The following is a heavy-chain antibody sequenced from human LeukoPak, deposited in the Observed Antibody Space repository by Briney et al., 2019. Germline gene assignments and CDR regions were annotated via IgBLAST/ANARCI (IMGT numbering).Heavy chain of an antibody. J-gene: IGHJ4*02. D-gene: IGHD3-16*02. CDR1: GFTFSDYY. V-gene: IGHV3-11*05. CDR2: ISSSSSYT. Sequence: GGSLRLSCAASGFTFSDYYMSWIRQAPGKGLEWVSYISSSSSYTNYADSVKGRFTISRDNAKNTLYLQMNSLRAEDTAVYYCARVVSDYIDYWGQGTLVTVSS. CDR3: ARVVSDYIDY.